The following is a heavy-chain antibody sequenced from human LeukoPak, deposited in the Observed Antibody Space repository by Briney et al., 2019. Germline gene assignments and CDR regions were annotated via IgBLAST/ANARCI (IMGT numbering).Heavy chain of an antibody. CDR1: GFTFSSYA. V-gene: IGHV3-30-3*01. Sequence: GGSLRLSCAASGFTFSSYAMHWVRQAPGKGLEWVAVISYDGSNKYYADSVKGRFTISRDNPKNTLYLQMNSLRAEDTAVYYCARELEGDNWFDPWGQGTLVTVSS. J-gene: IGHJ5*02. D-gene: IGHD6-6*01. CDR2: ISYDGSNK. CDR3: ARELEGDNWFDP.